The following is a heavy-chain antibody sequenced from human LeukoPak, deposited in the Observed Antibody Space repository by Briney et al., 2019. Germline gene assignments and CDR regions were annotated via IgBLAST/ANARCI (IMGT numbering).Heavy chain of an antibody. CDR1: GYTFTSYG. J-gene: IGHJ6*02. Sequence: ASVKVSCKASGYTFTSYGISWVRQVPGQGLEWMGWISAYNGNTNYAQKLQGRVTMTTDTSTSTAYMELRSLRSDDTAVYYCARRGSYYTYYYGMDVWGQGTTVTVSS. CDR2: ISAYNGNT. D-gene: IGHD1-26*01. V-gene: IGHV1-18*01. CDR3: ARRGSYYTYYYGMDV.